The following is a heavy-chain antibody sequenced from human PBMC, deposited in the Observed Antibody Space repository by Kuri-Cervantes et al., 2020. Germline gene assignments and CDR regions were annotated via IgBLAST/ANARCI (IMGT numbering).Heavy chain of an antibody. D-gene: IGHD6-19*01. Sequence: SETLSLTCAYFGGSMMSYYWTWIRQPPGKGLEWIGYIYYSGSTNYNPSLKSRVTISVDTSKNQFSLKLSSVTAADTAVYYCARGFSRGWYYFDYWGQGTLVTVSS. CDR2: IYYSGST. J-gene: IGHJ4*02. CDR3: ARGFSRGWYYFDY. V-gene: IGHV4-59*01. CDR1: GGSMMSYY.